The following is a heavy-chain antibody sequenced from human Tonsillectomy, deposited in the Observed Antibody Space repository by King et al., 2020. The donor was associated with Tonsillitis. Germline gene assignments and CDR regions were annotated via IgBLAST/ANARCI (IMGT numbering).Heavy chain of an antibody. V-gene: IGHV4-34*01. D-gene: IGHD6-13*01. Sequence: VQLQQWGAGLLKPSETLSLTCAVYGGSFSGYYWSWIRQSPGKGLDWIGEINHSGTTNYNPSLKSRVTISVDTSKNQFSLKLSSVTAADTAVYYCARVVSTWWDYWGQGTLVTVSS. J-gene: IGHJ4*02. CDR2: INHSGTT. CDR1: GGSFSGYY. CDR3: ARVVSTWWDY.